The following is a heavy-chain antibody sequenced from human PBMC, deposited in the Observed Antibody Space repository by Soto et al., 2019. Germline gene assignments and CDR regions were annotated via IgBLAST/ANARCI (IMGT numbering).Heavy chain of an antibody. Sequence: SETLSLTCTVSGGSISSSSYYWGWIRQPPGKGLEWIGSIYYSGSTYYNPSLKSRVTISVDTSKNQFSLKLSPVTAADTAVYYCARIGAAALAFDYWGQETLVTVSS. CDR3: ARIGAAALAFDY. J-gene: IGHJ4*02. CDR1: GGSISSSSYY. CDR2: IYYSGST. V-gene: IGHV4-39*01. D-gene: IGHD6-13*01.